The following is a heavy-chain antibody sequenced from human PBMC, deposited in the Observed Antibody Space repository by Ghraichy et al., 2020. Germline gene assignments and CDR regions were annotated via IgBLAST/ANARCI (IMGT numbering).Heavy chain of an antibody. CDR1: GFTFSSCW. D-gene: IGHD1-1*01. Sequence: GGSLRLSCAASGFTFSSCWMHWVRQAPGKGLVWVSRINGGGSSTNYADSVKGRFTISRDNAKNRLYLQMNSLRVEDTAVYYCARVAQGGYNLLDSWGQGTLVTVSS. V-gene: IGHV3-74*01. CDR3: ARVAQGGYNLLDS. CDR2: INGGGSST. J-gene: IGHJ4*02.